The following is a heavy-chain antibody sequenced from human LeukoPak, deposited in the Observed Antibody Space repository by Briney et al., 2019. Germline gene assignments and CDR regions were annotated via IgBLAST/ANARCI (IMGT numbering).Heavy chain of an antibody. J-gene: IGHJ3*02. CDR3: AKLPPFGRAAAGTGAFDI. Sequence: GGSLRLSCAASGFTFSSYGMHWVRQAPGKGLEWVAVISYDGSNKYYADSVKGRFTISRDNSKNTLYLQMNSLRAEDTAAYYCAKLPPFGRAAAGTGAFDIWGQGTMVTVSS. CDR1: GFTFSSYG. D-gene: IGHD6-13*01. V-gene: IGHV3-30*18. CDR2: ISYDGSNK.